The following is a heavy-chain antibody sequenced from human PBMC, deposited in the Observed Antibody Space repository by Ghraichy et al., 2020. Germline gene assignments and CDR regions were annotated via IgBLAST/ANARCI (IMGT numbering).Heavy chain of an antibody. Sequence: GGSLRLSCAASGFVFDDYDMSWVRQAPGKGLEWVSAISWNGDTINYADSVKGRFTISRDNAKNSLYLQLNSLRGEDTALYHCARGGYGGNRGSFDIWGQGTMVSVSS. CDR1: GFVFDDYD. CDR2: ISWNGDTI. D-gene: IGHD4-23*01. V-gene: IGHV3-20*01. CDR3: ARGGYGGNRGSFDI. J-gene: IGHJ3*02.